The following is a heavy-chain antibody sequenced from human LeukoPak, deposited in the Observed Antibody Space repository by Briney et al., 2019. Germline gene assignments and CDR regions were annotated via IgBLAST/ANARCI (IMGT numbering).Heavy chain of an antibody. CDR3: ARDQDHYFDY. Sequence: PGGSLRFSCAASGFTFSTYGMHWVRQAPGKGLESVAVIWYDGSNKYYADSVKGRFTIARDNSKNTLYLQMNSLRAEDTAVYYCARDQDHYFDYWGQGTLVTVSS. J-gene: IGHJ4*02. V-gene: IGHV3-33*01. CDR1: GFTFSTYG. CDR2: IWYDGSNK.